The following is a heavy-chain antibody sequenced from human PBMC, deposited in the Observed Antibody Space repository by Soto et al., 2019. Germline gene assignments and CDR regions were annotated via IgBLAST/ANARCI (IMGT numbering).Heavy chain of an antibody. V-gene: IGHV3-53*01. J-gene: IGHJ5*02. CDR1: GFVVSETY. CDR2: TYSGGST. Sequence: EVQVVESGGGLIQPGGSLRLSCAASGFVVSETYMSWVRQAPGRGLQWVSFTYSGGSTYYADSVKGRFTISRDSSRNTLYLQMNRLSVEDTAEYYYARDCGGGSCHPDLGAWGQGTLVTVSS. D-gene: IGHD2-15*01. CDR3: ARDCGGGSCHPDLGA.